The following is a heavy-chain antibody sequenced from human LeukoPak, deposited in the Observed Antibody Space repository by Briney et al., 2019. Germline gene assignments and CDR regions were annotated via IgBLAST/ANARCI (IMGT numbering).Heavy chain of an antibody. CDR2: INHSGST. D-gene: IGHD5-24*01. CDR3: ARHARAYKRAWFDP. Sequence: SETLSLTCAVYGGSFSGYYWSWIRQPPGKGLEWIGEINHSGSTNYNPSLKSRVTISVDTFKNQFSLKLSSVTAADTAVYYCARHARAYKRAWFDPWGQGTLVTVSS. V-gene: IGHV4-34*01. CDR1: GGSFSGYY. J-gene: IGHJ5*02.